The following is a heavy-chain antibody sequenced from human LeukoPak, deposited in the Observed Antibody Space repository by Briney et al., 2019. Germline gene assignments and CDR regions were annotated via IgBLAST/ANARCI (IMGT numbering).Heavy chain of an antibody. CDR3: ARLRRAGATPFDY. Sequence: PSETLSLTCTVSGVSISRYYWSWIRQPAGKGLQWIGRIYTSGSTNYNPSLKIRVTMSVDTSTSRFSLKLTSVTAGDTAVYYCARLRRAGATPFDYWGQGTLVTVSS. D-gene: IGHD1-26*01. CDR1: GVSISRYY. J-gene: IGHJ4*02. CDR2: IYTSGST. V-gene: IGHV4-4*07.